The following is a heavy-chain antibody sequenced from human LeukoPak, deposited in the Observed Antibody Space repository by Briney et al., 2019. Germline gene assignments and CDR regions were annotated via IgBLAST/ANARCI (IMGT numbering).Heavy chain of an antibody. V-gene: IGHV3-23*01. CDR1: GFTFSSYA. CDR2: ISGSGETT. Sequence: PGGSLRLSCAASGFTFSSYAMSWVRQAPGKGLEWVSSISGSGETTYYADSVKGRFTVSRDNSKNTLYVQMDSLRAEDTAVYYCAKRGYTYGGHFDYWGQGALVTVSS. CDR3: AKRGYTYGGHFDY. D-gene: IGHD5-18*01. J-gene: IGHJ4*02.